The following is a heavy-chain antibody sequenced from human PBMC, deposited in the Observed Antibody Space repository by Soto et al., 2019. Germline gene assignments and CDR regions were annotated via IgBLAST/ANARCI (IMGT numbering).Heavy chain of an antibody. Sequence: QVQLVESGGGVVQPGRSLRLSCAVSGFTFSSYGMNWVRQAPGKGLEWVAAIYYDGSNKYYADSVRGRFTISRDNFKNTLSLHMNSLRAEDTAVYYCARESKDDSSGYYAGFDYWGQGTLVTVSS. CDR2: IYYDGSNK. J-gene: IGHJ4*02. CDR1: GFTFSSYG. D-gene: IGHD3-22*01. CDR3: ARESKDDSSGYYAGFDY. V-gene: IGHV3-33*01.